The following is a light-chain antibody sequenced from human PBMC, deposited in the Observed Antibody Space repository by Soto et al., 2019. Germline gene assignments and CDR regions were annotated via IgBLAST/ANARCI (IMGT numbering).Light chain of an antibody. J-gene: IGKJ2*01. CDR2: DAS. CDR1: QSISTF. CDR3: QQYSTYPYT. V-gene: IGKV1-5*01. Sequence: DIPMTQSPSTLSASVGDRVTITCRASQSISTFLAWYQQIPGQAPKLLLYDASILYSGVPSRFSGSASGTEFTLTINSLQPDDFVTYSCQQYSTYPYTFGQGTKLEIK.